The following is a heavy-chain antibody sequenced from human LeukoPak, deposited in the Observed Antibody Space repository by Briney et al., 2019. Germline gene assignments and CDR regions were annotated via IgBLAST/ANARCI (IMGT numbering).Heavy chain of an antibody. CDR2: ISISSNYI. V-gene: IGHV3-21*01. Sequence: GGSLRLSCTASGFSLRSYSMNWVRQAPGKGLEWVSSISISSNYIYYADSVKGRFTISRDNAKDSLFLQMNDVRVEDTALYFCTRDGHGDGFLTGYSYFGMDVWGQGTAVNVSS. CDR1: GFSLRSYS. D-gene: IGHD3-9*01. CDR3: TRDGHGDGFLTGYSYFGMDV. J-gene: IGHJ6*02.